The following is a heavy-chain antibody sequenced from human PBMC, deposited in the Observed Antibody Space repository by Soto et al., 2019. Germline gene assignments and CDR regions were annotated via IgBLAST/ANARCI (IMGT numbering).Heavy chain of an antibody. CDR2: IWYDGSNK. D-gene: IGHD3-3*01. J-gene: IGHJ6*02. Sequence: GGSLRLSCAASGFTFSSYGMHWVRQAPGKGLEWVAVIWYDGSNKYYADSVKGRFTISRDNSKNTLYLQMNSLRAEDTAVYYCARDPAYYDFWSGVLGYYYGMDVWGQGTTVTV. V-gene: IGHV3-33*01. CDR1: GFTFSSYG. CDR3: ARDPAYYDFWSGVLGYYYGMDV.